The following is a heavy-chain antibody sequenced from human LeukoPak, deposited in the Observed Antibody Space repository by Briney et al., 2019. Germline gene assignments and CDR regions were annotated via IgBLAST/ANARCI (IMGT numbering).Heavy chain of an antibody. V-gene: IGHV3-7*01. J-gene: IGHJ4*02. CDR1: GFTFSSYW. CDR3: ARLESSGWFRFDS. Sequence: GGSLRLSCAASGFTFSSYWMSWVRQAPGKGLEWVANIKQDGGETYFLDSVKGRFTISRDNAKNSLYLQMNSLRVEDSAFYFCARLESSGWFRFDSWGQGSLVSVSS. CDR2: IKQDGGET. D-gene: IGHD6-19*01.